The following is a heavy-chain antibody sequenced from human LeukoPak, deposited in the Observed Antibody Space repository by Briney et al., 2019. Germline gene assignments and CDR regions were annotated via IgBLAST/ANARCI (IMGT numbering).Heavy chain of an antibody. CDR1: GFTFDDYA. Sequence: GRSLRLSCAASGFTFDDYAMHWVRQAPGKGLEWVAVISYDGSNKYYADSVKGRFTISRDNSKNTLYLQMNSLRAEDTAVYYCAKEGYSYGWFDYWGQGTLVTVSS. D-gene: IGHD5-18*01. CDR3: AKEGYSYGWFDY. V-gene: IGHV3-30*18. CDR2: ISYDGSNK. J-gene: IGHJ4*02.